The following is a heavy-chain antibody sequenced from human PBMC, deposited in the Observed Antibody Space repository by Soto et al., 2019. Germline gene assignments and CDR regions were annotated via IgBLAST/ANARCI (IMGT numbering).Heavy chain of an antibody. CDR1: GFSFSAYA. D-gene: IGHD6-13*01. Sequence: GGSLRLSCAASGFSFSAYAMSWVRQAPGKGLEWVSVISESGGSTHYADSVRGRFTASRDSSKNSLSLRMNSLRDEDVAVYFCAKRSPYSSGWYSPIFDYWGQGALVTVSS. V-gene: IGHV3-23*01. CDR2: ISESGGST. J-gene: IGHJ4*02. CDR3: AKRSPYSSGWYSPIFDY.